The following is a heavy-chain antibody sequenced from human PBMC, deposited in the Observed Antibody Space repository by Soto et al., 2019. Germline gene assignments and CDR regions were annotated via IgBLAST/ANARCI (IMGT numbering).Heavy chain of an antibody. D-gene: IGHD6-19*01. CDR2: VTHAGRTT. CDR3: AKGGRQWLVTSDFNY. V-gene: IGHV3-30*18. Sequence: VQRVESGGGVVQPGRSLRLSCAASGFTFSDYAMHWVRQAPGKGLEWVAVVTHAGRTTHYSDSVKGRFTISRDSSKKTVSLEMTSLRAEDTAVYYCAKGGRQWLVTSDFNYWGQGALVTFSS. J-gene: IGHJ4*02. CDR1: GFTFSDYA.